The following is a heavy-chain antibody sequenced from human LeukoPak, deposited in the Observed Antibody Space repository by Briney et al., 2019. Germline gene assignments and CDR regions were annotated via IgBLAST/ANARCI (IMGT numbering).Heavy chain of an antibody. CDR3: ARVLFASYSQLDY. CDR2: IYYSGST. CDR1: GDSISSADYY. J-gene: IGHJ4*02. V-gene: IGHV4-30-4*01. Sequence: SETLSLTCTVSGDSISSADYYWGWIRQPPGKGLEWIGYIYYSGSTYYNPSLRSRLTISIDTSKKQFSLKLSSVTAADTAVYYCARVLFASYSQLDYWGQGALVAVSS. D-gene: IGHD1-26*01.